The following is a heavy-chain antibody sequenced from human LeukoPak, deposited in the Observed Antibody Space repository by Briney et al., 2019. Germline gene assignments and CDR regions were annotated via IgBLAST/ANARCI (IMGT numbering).Heavy chain of an antibody. J-gene: IGHJ6*02. Sequence: ASVKVSCKASGGTFSSYAISWVRQAPGQGLGWMGGIIPIFGTANYAQKFQGRVTITADESTSTAYMELSSLRSEDTAVYYCASDPPYGMDVWGQGTTVTVSS. CDR1: GGTFSSYA. V-gene: IGHV1-69*13. CDR3: ASDPPYGMDV. CDR2: IIPIFGTA.